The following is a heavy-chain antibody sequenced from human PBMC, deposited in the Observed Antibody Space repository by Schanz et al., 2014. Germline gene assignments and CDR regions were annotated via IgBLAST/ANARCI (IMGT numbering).Heavy chain of an antibody. D-gene: IGHD5-12*01. CDR2: MYINSGST. CDR1: GFSFSDYS. V-gene: IGHV3-66*01. J-gene: IGHJ3*01. Sequence: AELVESGGGVVQPGGSLRLSCAASGFSFSDYSMSWVHQAPGKGLEWISSMYINSGSTQYADSVKGRFIISRDSSKNTLFLQMNSLRAEDTAVYFCARDGGRDGYNLAFDVWGQGTLVTVSS. CDR3: ARDGGRDGYNLAFDV.